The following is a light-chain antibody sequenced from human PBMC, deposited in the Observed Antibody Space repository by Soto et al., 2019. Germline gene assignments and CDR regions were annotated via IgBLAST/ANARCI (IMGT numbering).Light chain of an antibody. CDR3: QQYNNSASWT. V-gene: IGKV1-5*03. Sequence: DIQMTQSPSTLSASVGDRVTITCRASQSISAWLAWYQQKPGKAPKLLIYKASTLESGVPSRFSVSGSGTEFTFTISSLQHDDVATYYCQQYNNSASWTIGQGTKVQIK. CDR2: KAS. J-gene: IGKJ1*01. CDR1: QSISAW.